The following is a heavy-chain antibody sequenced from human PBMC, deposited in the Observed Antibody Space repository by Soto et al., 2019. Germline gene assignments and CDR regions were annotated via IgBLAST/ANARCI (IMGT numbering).Heavy chain of an antibody. CDR1: GFTFNKYS. CDR3: ARDGEDYYGSWIYYSSLYYYGVDF. J-gene: IGHJ6*02. CDR2: ISSSSTII. D-gene: IGHD3-10*01. V-gene: IGHV3-48*02. Sequence: GGSLRLSCAASGFTFNKYSMRWVRQAPGKGLEWLSYISSSSTIIYYADSVKGRFTISRDNARDSLYLQMNSLRDEDTAVYYCARDGEDYYGSWIYYSSLYYYGVDFCGQGTTVPVSS.